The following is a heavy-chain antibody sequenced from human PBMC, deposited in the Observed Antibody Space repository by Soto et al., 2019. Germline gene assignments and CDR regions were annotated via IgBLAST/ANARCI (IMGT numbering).Heavy chain of an antibody. CDR1: DGSISSGGYY. CDR2: IYYSGST. Sequence: SETLSLTCTVSDGSISSGGYYWSWIRQHPGKGLEWIGYIYYSGSTYYNPSLKSRVTISVDTSKNQFSLKLSSVTAADTAVYYCARGGYSSSSTWFDPWGQGTLVTVSS. D-gene: IGHD6-6*01. CDR3: ARGGYSSSSTWFDP. V-gene: IGHV4-31*03. J-gene: IGHJ5*02.